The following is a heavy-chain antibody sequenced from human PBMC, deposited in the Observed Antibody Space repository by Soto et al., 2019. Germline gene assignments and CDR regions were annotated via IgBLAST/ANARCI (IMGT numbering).Heavy chain of an antibody. Sequence: PGGSLRLSCAASGFTFSSYWMHWVRQAPGKGLVWVSRINSDGSSTSYADSVKGRFTISRDNAKNTLYLQMNSLRAEDTAVYDCASTPGYSYGSSGWGQGTLVTVSS. CDR2: INSDGSST. CDR1: GFTFSSYW. D-gene: IGHD5-18*01. J-gene: IGHJ4*02. V-gene: IGHV3-74*01. CDR3: ASTPGYSYGSSG.